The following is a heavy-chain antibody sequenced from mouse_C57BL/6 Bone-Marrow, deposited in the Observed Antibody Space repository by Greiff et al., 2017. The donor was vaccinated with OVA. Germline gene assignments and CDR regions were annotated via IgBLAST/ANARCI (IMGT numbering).Heavy chain of an antibody. J-gene: IGHJ3*01. CDR2: ISSGSSTI. Sequence: EVKVEESGGGLVKPGGSLKLSCAASGFTFSDYGMHWVRQAPEKGLEWVAYISSGSSTIYYADTVKGRFTISRDNAKNTLFLQMTSLRSEDTAMYYCARGIYGSSYEGFAYWGQGTLVTVSA. CDR3: ARGIYGSSYEGFAY. V-gene: IGHV5-17*01. CDR1: GFTFSDYG. D-gene: IGHD1-1*01.